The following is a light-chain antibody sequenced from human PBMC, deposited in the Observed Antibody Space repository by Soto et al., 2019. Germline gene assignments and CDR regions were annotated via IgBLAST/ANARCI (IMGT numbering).Light chain of an antibody. CDR3: QQYNNWPWT. V-gene: IGKV3-15*01. Sequence: EIVMTQSPATLSVSPGERVTLSCRASQSVSSYLAWYQQKPSQAPRLLIYGASTGATGIPARFSGSGSGTEFILTISSLQSEDFAVYYCQQYNNWPWTFGQGTKVDIK. CDR2: GAS. J-gene: IGKJ1*01. CDR1: QSVSSY.